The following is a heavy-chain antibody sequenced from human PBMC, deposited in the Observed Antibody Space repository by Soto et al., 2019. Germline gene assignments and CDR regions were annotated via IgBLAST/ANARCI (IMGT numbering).Heavy chain of an antibody. V-gene: IGHV4-39*02. CDR2: IYSSGYT. CDR1: GASITRSTWY. Sequence: QVQLQESGPGLVKASETLSLTCTVSGASITRSTWYWGWVRQPPGKGLEWIGSIYSSGYTYYDPSLLGRVTISIDSSTNSFSLSLTSVTAADTALYYCARREDGENYYFNNWGQGTLVTVSS. CDR3: ARREDGENYYFNN. J-gene: IGHJ4*02. D-gene: IGHD1-26*01.